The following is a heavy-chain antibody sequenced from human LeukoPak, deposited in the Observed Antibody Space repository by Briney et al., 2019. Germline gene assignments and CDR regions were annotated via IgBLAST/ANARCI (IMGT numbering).Heavy chain of an antibody. CDR2: VSYTGST. D-gene: IGHD1/OR15-1a*01. CDR3: ARETTFLLDY. J-gene: IGHJ4*02. CDR1: GGSISTYS. V-gene: IGHV4-59*01. Sequence: SETLSLTCTVSGGSISTYSWSWIRQPPGKGLEWIGHVSYTGSTNYNPSLKSRVTISVGTSKNQFSLTLSSVTAADTAVYYCARETTFLLDYWGQGTLVTVSS.